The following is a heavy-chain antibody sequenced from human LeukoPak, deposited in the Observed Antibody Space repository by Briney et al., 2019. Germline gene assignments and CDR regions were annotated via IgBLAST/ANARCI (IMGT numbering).Heavy chain of an antibody. CDR2: INHSGST. V-gene: IGHV4-34*01. D-gene: IGHD4-17*01. Sequence: SETLSLTCAVYGGSFSGYYWSWIRQPPGKGLEWFGEINHSGSTNYNPSLKSRVTISVDTSKNQFSLKLSSVTAADTAVYYCARCGDYGMDVWGQGTTVTVSS. CDR3: ARCGDYGMDV. J-gene: IGHJ6*02. CDR1: GGSFSGYY.